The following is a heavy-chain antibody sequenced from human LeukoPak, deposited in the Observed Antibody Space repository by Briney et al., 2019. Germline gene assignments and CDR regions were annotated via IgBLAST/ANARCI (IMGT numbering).Heavy chain of an antibody. J-gene: IGHJ4*02. CDR3: GRQGYTASYYFVDY. D-gene: IGHD3-10*01. V-gene: IGHV4-34*01. CDR2: INNSGST. CDR1: GASFSDSY. Sequence: PSETLSLTCAVYGASFSDSYWSWIRQSPEKGLEWIGEINNSGSTSYNPSLNSRVIMSVDRSKNQFSLRLTSVTAADTAVYYCGRQGYTASYYFVDYWSQGTLVTVSS.